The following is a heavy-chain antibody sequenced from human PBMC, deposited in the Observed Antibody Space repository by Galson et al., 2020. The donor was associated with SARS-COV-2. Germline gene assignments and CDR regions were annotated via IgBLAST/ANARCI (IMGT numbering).Heavy chain of an antibody. D-gene: IGHD3-22*01. J-gene: IGHJ3*02. Sequence: SETLSLTCTVPGGSISSYYWSWIRQPPGKGLEWIGYIYYSGSSNYNPSLKSRVTISLDTAKNRLSLRLSSVTAADTAVYYCAREGYYDSSGYYHHDAFDIWGQGTMVTVSS. CDR2: IYYSGSS. CDR1: GGSISSYY. CDR3: AREGYYDSSGYYHHDAFDI. V-gene: IGHV4-59*01.